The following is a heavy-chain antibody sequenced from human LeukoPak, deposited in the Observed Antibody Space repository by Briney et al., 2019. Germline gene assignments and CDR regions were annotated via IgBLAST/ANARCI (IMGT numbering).Heavy chain of an antibody. CDR2: LSWNGATV. Sequence: GGSLRLSCAASGFTFDDYAMHWVRQAPGKGLEWVSGLSWNGATVGYADSVKGQFTISRDNTKNSLYLQMSSLKTEDTALYYCAKDIGIALRGATFENWGQGTLVTVSS. J-gene: IGHJ4*02. CDR1: GFTFDDYA. D-gene: IGHD3-10*01. CDR3: AKDIGIALRGATFEN. V-gene: IGHV3-9*01.